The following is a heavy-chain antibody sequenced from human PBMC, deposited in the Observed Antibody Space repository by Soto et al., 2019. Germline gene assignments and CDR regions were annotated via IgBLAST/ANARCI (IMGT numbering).Heavy chain of an antibody. D-gene: IGHD6-6*01. CDR2: MSANSGNT. V-gene: IGHV1-8*02. J-gene: IGHJ4*02. CDR1: GYTFTSYG. CDR3: ARGGAARGY. Sequence: ASVKVSCKASGYTFTSYGISWVRQAPGQGLEWMGWMSANSGNTGYAQKFQGRVTMTRNTSISTAYMELSSLRSEDTAVYYCARGGAARGYWGQGTLVTVSS.